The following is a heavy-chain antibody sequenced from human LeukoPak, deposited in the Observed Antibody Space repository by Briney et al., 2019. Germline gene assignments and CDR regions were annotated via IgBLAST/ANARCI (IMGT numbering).Heavy chain of an antibody. V-gene: IGHV1-2*06. CDR1: GYTFTGYY. Sequence: ASVKVSCKASGYTFTGYYMHWVRQAPGQGLEWMGRINPNSGGTNYAQKFQGRVTMTRDTSISTAYMELSRLRSDDTAVYYCARFQYQLPRDYYYYGMDVWGQGTTVTVSS. D-gene: IGHD2-2*01. CDR3: ARFQYQLPRDYYYYGMDV. CDR2: INPNSGGT. J-gene: IGHJ6*02.